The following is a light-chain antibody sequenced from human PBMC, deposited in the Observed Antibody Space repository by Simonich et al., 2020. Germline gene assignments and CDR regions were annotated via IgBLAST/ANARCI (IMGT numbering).Light chain of an antibody. CDR3: SSYTSSSTLWV. CDR2: DVS. Sequence: QSALTQPRSVSGSPGQSVTISCTGTSSDVGGYNYVSWYQQHPGKAPKLMIYDVSKRPSGGANRFSGSKSGNTASLTISGLQAEDEADYYCSSYTSSSTLWVFGGGTKLTVL. J-gene: IGLJ3*02. CDR1: SSDVGGYNY. V-gene: IGLV2-14*01.